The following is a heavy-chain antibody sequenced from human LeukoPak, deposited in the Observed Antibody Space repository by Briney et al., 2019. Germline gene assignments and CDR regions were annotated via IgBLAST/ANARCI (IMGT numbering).Heavy chain of an antibody. V-gene: IGHV4-4*07. CDR2: IYKSGST. CDR1: GGAITGYY. D-gene: IGHD1-26*01. J-gene: IGHJ5*02. CDR3: ARDDRVSGTFLRWFDP. Sequence: PSETLSLTCTVSGGAITGYYWSWIRQPAGKGLEWIGHIYKSGSTDYNPSLKSRVTMSIDTSKSQFSLNLSSVTAADTAVYYCARDDRVSGTFLRWFDPWAREPWSPSPQ.